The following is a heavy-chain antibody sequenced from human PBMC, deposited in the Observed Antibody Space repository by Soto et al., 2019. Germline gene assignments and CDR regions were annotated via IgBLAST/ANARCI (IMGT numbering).Heavy chain of an antibody. CDR3: ARVAVLVWFGEDYFDS. CDR1: GFTFSSYW. D-gene: IGHD3-10*01. CDR2: INSDGSST. Sequence: VQLVESGGGLVQPGGSLRLSCAASGFTFSSYWMHWVRQAPGKGLVWVSRINSDGSSTTYADSVKGRFTISRDNAKNTLYLQMNSLRAEDTAVYYCARVAVLVWFGEDYFDSWGQGTLVTVSS. V-gene: IGHV3-74*01. J-gene: IGHJ4*02.